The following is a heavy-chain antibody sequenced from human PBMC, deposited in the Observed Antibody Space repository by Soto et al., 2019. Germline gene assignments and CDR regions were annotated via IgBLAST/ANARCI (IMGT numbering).Heavy chain of an antibody. D-gene: IGHD3-10*01. Sequence: QLQLQESGPGLVKPSETLSLTCTVSGGSISSSSYYWGWIRQPPGKGLEWIGSIYYSGSTYYNPSLKSRVTISVDTSKNQFSLKLSSVTAADTAVYYCARKPWFGELLWAEYWGQGTLVTVSS. CDR1: GGSISSSSYY. CDR2: IYYSGST. V-gene: IGHV4-39*01. CDR3: ARKPWFGELLWAEY. J-gene: IGHJ4*02.